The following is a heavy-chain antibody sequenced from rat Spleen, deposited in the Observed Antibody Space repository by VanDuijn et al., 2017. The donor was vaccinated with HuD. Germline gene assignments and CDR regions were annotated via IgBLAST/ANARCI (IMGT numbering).Heavy chain of an antibody. CDR2: ISPSGGTT. J-gene: IGHJ3*01. V-gene: IGHV5S13*01. CDR1: GFTFSDYD. CDR3: ATRDGGYPG. Sequence: EVQLVESGGGLVQPGRSLTLSCAASGFTFSDYDMAWVRQAPTKGLEWVASISPSGGTTYYRDSVKGRFTVSRDNAKNTLYLQMDSLRSDDTATYYCATRDGGYPGWGQGTLVTVSS. D-gene: IGHD1-11*01.